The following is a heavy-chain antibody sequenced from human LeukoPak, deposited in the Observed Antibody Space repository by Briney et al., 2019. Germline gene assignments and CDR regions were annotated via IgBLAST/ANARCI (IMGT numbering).Heavy chain of an antibody. J-gene: IGHJ4*02. Sequence: GGSLRLSCATSGFIFSNYAVNWVRQAPGKGLEWVSIISGSGDTTYYADSVKGRFTISRDNAKNSLYLQMNSLRAEDTAVYYCARDKEAYSSGWEASYYFDYWGQGTLVTVSS. V-gene: IGHV3-23*01. CDR1: GFIFSNYA. CDR2: ISGSGDTT. CDR3: ARDKEAYSSGWEASYYFDY. D-gene: IGHD6-19*01.